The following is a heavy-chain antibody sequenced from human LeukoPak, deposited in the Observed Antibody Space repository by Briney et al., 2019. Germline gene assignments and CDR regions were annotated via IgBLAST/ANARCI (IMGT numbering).Heavy chain of an antibody. J-gene: IGHJ4*02. Sequence: GGSLGLSCAASGFTFSSYWVSWVRQAPGKGLEWVGNIKQDGSETYFVDSVKGRFTISRDNAKNSLYLQMNNLRAEDTAVYYCARDAMSRTADYWGQGTLVTVSS. CDR1: GFTFSSYW. D-gene: IGHD2-2*01. CDR3: ARDAMSRTADY. V-gene: IGHV3-7*01. CDR2: IKQDGSET.